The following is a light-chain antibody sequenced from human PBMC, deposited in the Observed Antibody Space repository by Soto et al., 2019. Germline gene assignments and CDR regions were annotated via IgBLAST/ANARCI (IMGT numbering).Light chain of an antibody. Sequence: QSALTQPPSVSAAPGQKVTISCSGSSSNIGNNYVSWYQQLPGTAPKVLIYDNDKRPSGIPDRFSGSKSGTSATLGITGLQTGDEADYYCGTWDSSLSAYVFGTGTKLTVL. V-gene: IGLV1-51*01. CDR3: GTWDSSLSAYV. CDR2: DND. J-gene: IGLJ1*01. CDR1: SSNIGNNY.